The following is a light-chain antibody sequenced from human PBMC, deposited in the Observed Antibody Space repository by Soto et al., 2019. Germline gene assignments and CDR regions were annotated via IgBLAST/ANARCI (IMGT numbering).Light chain of an antibody. J-gene: IGLJ1*01. CDR1: SSDVGGFNY. Sequence: QSALTQPASVSGSPGQSIAISCTGTSSDVGGFNYVSWYQQHPGKAPKFMIYDVSSRPSGVSDRFSGSKSGNTASLTISGPQAEDEADYYCASYTTSSTYVFGTGTKLTVL. V-gene: IGLV2-14*03. CDR2: DVS. CDR3: ASYTTSSTYV.